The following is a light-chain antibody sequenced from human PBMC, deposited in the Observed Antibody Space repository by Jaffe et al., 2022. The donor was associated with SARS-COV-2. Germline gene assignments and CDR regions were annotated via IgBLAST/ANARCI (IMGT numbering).Light chain of an antibody. J-gene: IGKJ1*01. CDR3: QQYDNSPWT. CDR1: QSISSSF. Sequence: IVLTQSPGTLSLSPGERATLSCRASQSISSSFLVWYQQKPGQAPRLLIYAASSRATGIPDRFSGSGSGTDFTLTISRLEPEDFAVYYCQQYDNSPWTFGQGTKVESK. V-gene: IGKV3-20*01. CDR2: AAS.